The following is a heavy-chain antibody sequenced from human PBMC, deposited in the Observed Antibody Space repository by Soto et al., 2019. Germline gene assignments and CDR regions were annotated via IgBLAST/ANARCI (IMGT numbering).Heavy chain of an antibody. Sequence: QVQLVQSGAEVKKPGSSVKVSCKASGGTFSSYAISWVRQAPGQGLEWMGGIIPIFGTATYAQKFQGRVTVTAHESMSTAYMELSILRSEDTAVYYCASITYYYDSSGYYYPHKDYYYGMDVWGQGTTVTVSS. CDR3: ASITYYYDSSGYYYPHKDYYYGMDV. J-gene: IGHJ6*02. CDR2: IIPIFGTA. CDR1: GGTFSSYA. V-gene: IGHV1-69*01. D-gene: IGHD3-22*01.